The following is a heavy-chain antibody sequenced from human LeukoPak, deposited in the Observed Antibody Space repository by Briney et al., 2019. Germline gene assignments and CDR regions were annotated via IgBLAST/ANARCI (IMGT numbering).Heavy chain of an antibody. CDR1: GFTFSSYA. CDR2: ISGSGGST. J-gene: IGHJ4*02. Sequence: PGGSLRLSCAASGFTFSSYAMSWVRQAPGKGLEWVSAISGSGGSTYYEDSVKGRFTISRDNSKNTLYLQMNSLRAEDTAVYYCAKDPRRNTLTGYYFPGDYWGQGTLVTVSS. V-gene: IGHV3-23*01. D-gene: IGHD3-9*01. CDR3: AKDPRRNTLTGYYFPGDY.